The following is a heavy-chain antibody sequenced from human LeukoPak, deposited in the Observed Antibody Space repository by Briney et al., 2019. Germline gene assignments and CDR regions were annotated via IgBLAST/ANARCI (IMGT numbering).Heavy chain of an antibody. V-gene: IGHV1-8*01. J-gene: IGHJ4*02. CDR3: ARGPLWVYYFDY. CDR1: GYTFTSYD. CDR2: MNPNSGNT. D-gene: IGHD5-18*01. Sequence: ASVKVSCKASGYTFTSYDINWVRQATGQGLEWMGWMNPNSGNTGYAQKFQGRVTMTRNTSISTAYMELSSLRSEDTAVYYCARGPLWVYYFDYWGQGTLVTVSS.